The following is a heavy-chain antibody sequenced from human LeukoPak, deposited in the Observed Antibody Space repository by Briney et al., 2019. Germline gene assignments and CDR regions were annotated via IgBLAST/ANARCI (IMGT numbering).Heavy chain of an antibody. D-gene: IGHD5-18*01. V-gene: IGHV1-2*02. Sequence: ASVKVSCKASGYTFTGYYMHWVRQAPGQGLEWMGWINPNSGGTNYAQKFQGRVTMTRDTSISTAYMELSRLRPDDTAVYYCARESIQLWLTEVDPWFDPWGQGTLVTVSS. CDR2: INPNSGGT. J-gene: IGHJ5*02. CDR3: ARESIQLWLTEVDPWFDP. CDR1: GYTFTGYY.